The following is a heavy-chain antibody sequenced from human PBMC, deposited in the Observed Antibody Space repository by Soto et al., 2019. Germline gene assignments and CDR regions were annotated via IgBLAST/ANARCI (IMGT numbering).Heavy chain of an antibody. J-gene: IGHJ6*02. D-gene: IGHD5-12*01. Sequence: GGSLRLSCAASGFTFSSYAMSWVRQAPGKGLEWVSAISRSGGSTYYADSVKGRFTISRDNSKNTLYLQMNSLRAEDTAVYYCAKDRLYDGYDPKNYYYYGMDVWGQGTTVTVSS. CDR3: AKDRLYDGYDPKNYYYYGMDV. V-gene: IGHV3-23*01. CDR1: GFTFSSYA. CDR2: ISRSGGST.